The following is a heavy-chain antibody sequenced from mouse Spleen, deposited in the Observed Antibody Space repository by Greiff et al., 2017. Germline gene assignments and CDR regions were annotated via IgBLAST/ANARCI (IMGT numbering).Heavy chain of an antibody. D-gene: IGHD1-1*01. J-gene: IGHJ2*01. CDR3: ARSTILYYFDH. V-gene: IGHV1-7*01. Sequence: QVQLKESGAELAKPGASVKLSCKASGYTFTSHRMHWVKQRPGQGLEWIGYINPSSGYTKYNQKFKDKATLTADKSSSTAYMQLSSLTYEDSAVYYCARSTILYYFDHWGQGNTLTVSS. CDR1: GYTFTSHR. CDR2: INPSSGYT.